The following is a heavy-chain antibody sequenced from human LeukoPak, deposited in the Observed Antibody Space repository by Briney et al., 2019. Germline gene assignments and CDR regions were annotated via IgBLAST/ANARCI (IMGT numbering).Heavy chain of an antibody. CDR1: GGSISSYY. Sequence: SETLSLTCTVSGGSISSYYWSWIRQPPGKGLEWIGEINHSGSTNYNPSLKSRVTISVDTSKNQFSLKLSSVTAADTAVYYCARGLSATTEQNWFDPWGQGTLVTVSS. CDR2: INHSGST. V-gene: IGHV4-34*01. D-gene: IGHD5-24*01. CDR3: ARGLSATTEQNWFDP. J-gene: IGHJ5*02.